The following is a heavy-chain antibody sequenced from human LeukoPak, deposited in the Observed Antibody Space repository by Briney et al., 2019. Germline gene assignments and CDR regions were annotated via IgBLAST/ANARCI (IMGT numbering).Heavy chain of an antibody. Sequence: SETLSLTCTVSGGSISSGSYYWSWIRQPAGKGLEWIGRIYTSGSTNYNPSLKSRVTISVDTSKNQFSPKLSSVTAADTAVYYCARVRDYYDSSGPAWFDYWGQGTLVTVSS. CDR1: GGSISSGSYY. J-gene: IGHJ4*02. CDR3: ARVRDYYDSSGPAWFDY. CDR2: IYTSGST. D-gene: IGHD3-22*01. V-gene: IGHV4-61*02.